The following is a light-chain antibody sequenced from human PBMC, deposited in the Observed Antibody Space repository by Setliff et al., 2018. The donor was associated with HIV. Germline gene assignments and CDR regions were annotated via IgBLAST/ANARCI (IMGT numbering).Light chain of an antibody. Sequence: KRVTISCSGSSSNIGSNTVNWYQQLPGTAPKLLIYSNNQRPSGVPDRFSGSKSGTSASLAISGLQSDDEADYYCAAWDDSLNAFYVFGTGTKVTVL. CDR2: SNN. J-gene: IGLJ1*01. V-gene: IGLV1-44*01. CDR3: AAWDDSLNAFYV. CDR1: SSNIGSNT.